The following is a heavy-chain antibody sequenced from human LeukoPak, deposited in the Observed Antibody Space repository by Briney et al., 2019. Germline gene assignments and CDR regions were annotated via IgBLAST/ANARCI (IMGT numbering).Heavy chain of an antibody. J-gene: IGHJ4*02. Sequence: SVTVSCKASGGTFSSYAISWVRQAPGQGLEWMGMIIPILGIANYAQKFQGRVTITADKSTSTAYMELSSLRSEDTAVYYCAREGDYYDSSGYYDDYWGQGTLVTVSS. CDR3: AREGDYYDSSGYYDDY. V-gene: IGHV1-69*04. CDR2: IIPILGIA. CDR1: GGTFSSYA. D-gene: IGHD3-22*01.